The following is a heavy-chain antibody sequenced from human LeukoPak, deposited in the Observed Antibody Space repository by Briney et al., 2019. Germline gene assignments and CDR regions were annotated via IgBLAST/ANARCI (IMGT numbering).Heavy chain of an antibody. J-gene: IGHJ4*02. Sequence: GGSLRLSCAASGFTFSSYWMSWVRQAPGKGLEWVANIKQDGSEKYYVDSVKGRFTISRDNAKNSLYLQMNSLGAEDTAVYYCARAGSMHSSGWYSFYWGQGTLVTVSS. CDR2: IKQDGSEK. CDR3: ARAGSMHSSGWYSFY. CDR1: GFTFSSYW. V-gene: IGHV3-7*01. D-gene: IGHD6-19*01.